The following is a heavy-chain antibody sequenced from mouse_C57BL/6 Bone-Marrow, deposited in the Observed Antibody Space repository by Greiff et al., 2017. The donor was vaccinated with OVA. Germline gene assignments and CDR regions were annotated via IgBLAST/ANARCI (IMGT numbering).Heavy chain of an antibody. V-gene: IGHV1-82*01. CDR2: IYPGDGDT. Sequence: QVQLQQSGPELVKPGASVKISCKASGYAFSSSWMNWVKQRPGKGLEWIGRIYPGDGDTNYNGKFKGKATLTADKSSSTAYMQLSSLTSEDSAVYFGARCIYYYGRSWDYWGQGTTLTVSS. D-gene: IGHD1-1*01. CDR1: GYAFSSSW. J-gene: IGHJ2*01. CDR3: ARCIYYYGRSWDY.